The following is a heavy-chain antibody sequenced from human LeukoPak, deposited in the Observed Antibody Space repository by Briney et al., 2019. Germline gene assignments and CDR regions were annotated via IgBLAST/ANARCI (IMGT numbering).Heavy chain of an antibody. Sequence: GGSLRLSCAASGFTFSSYTMIWVRQAPGKGLEWVSVISGSGGSTYYADSVKGRFTISRDNSKNTLYLQMNSLRAEDTAVYYCARDRARSAFDIWGQGTMVTVSS. CDR2: ISGSGGST. CDR3: ARDRARSAFDI. CDR1: GFTFSSYT. V-gene: IGHV3-23*01. J-gene: IGHJ3*02. D-gene: IGHD3-10*01.